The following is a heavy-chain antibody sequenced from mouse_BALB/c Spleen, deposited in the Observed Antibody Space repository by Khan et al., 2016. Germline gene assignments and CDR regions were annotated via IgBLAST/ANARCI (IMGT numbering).Heavy chain of an antibody. CDR2: IKSKTNNYAT. CDR1: GFTFNTYA. Sequence: EVQLVESGGGLVQPKGSLKLSCAASGFTFNTYAMNWVRQAPGKGLEWVARIKSKTNNYATYYAASVKDRFTISRDDSQGMLYLQMNNSKTEDTAMYCCVGYDYDYWGQGTSVTVSS. D-gene: IGHD2-4*01. J-gene: IGHJ4*01. CDR3: VGYDYDY. V-gene: IGHV10-1*02.